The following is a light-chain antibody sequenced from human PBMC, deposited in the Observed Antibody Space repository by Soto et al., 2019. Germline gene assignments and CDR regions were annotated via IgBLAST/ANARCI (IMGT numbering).Light chain of an antibody. CDR2: AAS. J-gene: IGKJ1*01. Sequence: DIQMTQSPSSLSASVGDRVTITCRASQGISNYLAWYQQKPGEVPKLLIYAASTLQSGVPSRFSGSGSGTAFTLTISSLQPEDVATYYCQKYNNAPRAFGQGTRVDIK. CDR3: QKYNNAPRA. V-gene: IGKV1-27*01. CDR1: QGISNY.